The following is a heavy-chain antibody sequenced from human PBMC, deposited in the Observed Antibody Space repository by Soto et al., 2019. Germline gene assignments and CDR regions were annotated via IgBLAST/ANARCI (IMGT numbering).Heavy chain of an antibody. V-gene: IGHV3-33*01. D-gene: IGHD6-25*01. Sequence: PGGSLRLSCAASGFTFSSYGMHWVRQAPGKGLEWVAVIWYDGSNKYYADSVKGRFTISRDNSKNTLYLQMNSLRAEDTAVYYCARFAAPLSYYYYMDVWGKGTTVTVSS. CDR1: GFTFSSYG. CDR3: ARFAAPLSYYYYMDV. CDR2: IWYDGSNK. J-gene: IGHJ6*03.